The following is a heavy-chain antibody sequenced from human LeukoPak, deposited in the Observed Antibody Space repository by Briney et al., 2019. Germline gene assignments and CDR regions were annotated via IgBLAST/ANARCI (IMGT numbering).Heavy chain of an antibody. CDR2: ITGSGGST. CDR3: AREGPRGNSQFDY. CDR1: GFTFSSYA. V-gene: IGHV3-23*01. D-gene: IGHD2/OR15-2a*01. J-gene: IGHJ4*02. Sequence: GGSLRLSCAASGFTFSSYAMSWVRQAQGKGLEWVSAITGSGGSTYYADSVKGRFTISRDNSKNTLYLQMNSLRAEDTAIYYCAREGPRGNSQFDYWGQGTLVTVSS.